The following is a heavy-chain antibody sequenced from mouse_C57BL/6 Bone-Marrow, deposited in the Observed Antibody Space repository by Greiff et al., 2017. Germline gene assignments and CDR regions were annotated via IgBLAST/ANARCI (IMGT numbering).Heavy chain of an antibody. CDR1: GYTFTSYW. Sequence: VQLQQSGAELAKPGASVKLSCKASGYTFTSYWMHWVKQRPGQGLEWIGYINPSSGYTKYNQKFKDKATLTADKSASTAYMQLSILTYEESAVYYCANFYFDYWGQGTTLTVSS. J-gene: IGHJ2*01. V-gene: IGHV1-7*01. CDR3: ANFYFDY. CDR2: INPSSGYT.